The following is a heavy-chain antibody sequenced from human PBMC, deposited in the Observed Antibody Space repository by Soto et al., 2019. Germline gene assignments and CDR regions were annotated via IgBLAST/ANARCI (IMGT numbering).Heavy chain of an antibody. CDR2: IGSSSDI. D-gene: IGHD3-22*01. CDR3: AGAGYFDSSGYFREGW. V-gene: IGHV3-21*01. Sequence: EAQLVESGGGLVKPGGSLSLSCVASGFSFSSYTMNWARPTPGKGLEWISSIGSSSDIYYADSVRGRLTISRDNAKNSLFLQMNGLRAEATAVYYCAGAGYFDSSGYFREGWWGRGTLVTVSS. CDR1: GFSFSSYT. J-gene: IGHJ4*02.